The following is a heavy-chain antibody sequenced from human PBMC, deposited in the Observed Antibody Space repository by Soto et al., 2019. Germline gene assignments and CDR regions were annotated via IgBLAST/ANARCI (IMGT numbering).Heavy chain of an antibody. Sequence: SLKISGTGSGYRLTRYWIGWVRQMPGKGLEWMGIIYPGDSDTRYSPSFQGQVTISADKSISTAYLQWSSLKASDTAMYYCARPRFVLSGADAFDIWGQATMVTVSS. CDR3: ARPRFVLSGADAFDI. J-gene: IGHJ3*02. CDR2: IYPGDSDT. V-gene: IGHV5-51*01. CDR1: GYRLTRYW. D-gene: IGHD2-15*01.